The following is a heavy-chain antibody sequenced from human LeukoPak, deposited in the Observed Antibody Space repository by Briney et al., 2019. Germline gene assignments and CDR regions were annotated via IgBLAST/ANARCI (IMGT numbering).Heavy chain of an antibody. V-gene: IGHV3-74*01. J-gene: IGHJ4*02. CDR3: ARGSPGYSSSYFDY. CDR2: INSDGSST. Sequence: PGGSLRLSCPASGFTFSSFWMHWVGQAPGQGLVRVSRINSDGSSTYYADSVKGRFTISRDNAKNTLYLQMDSLRAEDTAVYYRARGSPGYSSSYFDYWGQGTLVTVSS. CDR1: GFTFSSFW. D-gene: IGHD6-13*01.